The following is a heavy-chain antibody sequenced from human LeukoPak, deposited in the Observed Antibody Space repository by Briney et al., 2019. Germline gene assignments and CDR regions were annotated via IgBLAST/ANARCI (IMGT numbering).Heavy chain of an antibody. CDR1: GFTFTTYA. D-gene: IGHD1-26*01. CDR2: ITGNGGST. J-gene: IGHJ4*02. V-gene: IGHV3-23*01. CDR3: ARDSGSYLQPTDY. Sequence: GGSLRLSCAASGFTFTTYALTWVREAPGKGLEWVSSITGNGGSTYYADSVRGRFTISRDNSKNTLYLQMNSLRAEDTAVYHCARDSGSYLQPTDYWGQGTLVTVSS.